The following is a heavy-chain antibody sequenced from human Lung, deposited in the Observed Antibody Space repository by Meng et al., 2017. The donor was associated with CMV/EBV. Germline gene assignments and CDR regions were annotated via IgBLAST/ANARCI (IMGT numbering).Heavy chain of an antibody. CDR2: ISSSGNTI. CDR1: GFTVSDYY. D-gene: IGHD4-17*01. J-gene: IGHJ4*02. V-gene: IGHV3-11*01. Sequence: LSLTXAASGFTVSDYYVSWIRQAPGKGLEWLSYISSSGNTIHYADSVKGRFIISRDTPKNSVSLQMNGLRAEDTAVYYCVREDYGDYFFDTWGQGTLVXVSS. CDR3: VREDYGDYFFDT.